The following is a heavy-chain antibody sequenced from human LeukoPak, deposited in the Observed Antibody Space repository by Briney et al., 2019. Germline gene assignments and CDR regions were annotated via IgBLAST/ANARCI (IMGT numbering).Heavy chain of an antibody. CDR2: INHSGST. CDR1: GGSFSGYY. D-gene: IGHD6-19*01. J-gene: IGHJ4*02. V-gene: IGHV4-34*01. Sequence: PSETLSLTCAVYGGSFSGYYWSWIRQPPGKGLEWIGEINHSGSTNYNPSLKSRVTISVDTSKNQFSLKLSSVTAADTAVYYCARGVDSSGWYSQAYYFDYWGQGTLVTVSS. CDR3: ARGVDSSGWYSQAYYFDY.